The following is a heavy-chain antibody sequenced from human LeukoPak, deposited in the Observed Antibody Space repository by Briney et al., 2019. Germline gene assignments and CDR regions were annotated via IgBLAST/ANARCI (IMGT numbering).Heavy chain of an antibody. Sequence: GTSLRLSCAASGFIFSDYAMHWVRQAPGKGLEWVAHIWLDGSKKNYAASVKGRFTISRDQSKNTVSLQMNSLRAEDTALYYCAKDGQSYAPYAMDVWGQGTTVTVSS. D-gene: IGHD5-18*01. CDR2: IWLDGSKK. CDR3: AKDGQSYAPYAMDV. J-gene: IGHJ6*02. CDR1: GFIFSDYA. V-gene: IGHV3-30*18.